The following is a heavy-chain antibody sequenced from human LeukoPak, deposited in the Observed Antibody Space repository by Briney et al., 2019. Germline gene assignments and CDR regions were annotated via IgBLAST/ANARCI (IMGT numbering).Heavy chain of an antibody. Sequence: GGSLRLSCAASGFTFSSYGMHWVRQAPGKGLEWVAFIRYDGSNKYYADSVKGRFTISRDNSKNTLYLQMNSLRAEDMAVYYCARDIVVVPAAGFDPWGQGTLVTVSS. CDR1: GFTFSSYG. J-gene: IGHJ5*02. CDR2: IRYDGSNK. D-gene: IGHD2-2*01. CDR3: ARDIVVVPAAGFDP. V-gene: IGHV3-30*02.